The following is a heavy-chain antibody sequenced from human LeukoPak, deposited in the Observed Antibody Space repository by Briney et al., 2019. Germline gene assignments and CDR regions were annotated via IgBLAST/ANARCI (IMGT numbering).Heavy chain of an antibody. CDR3: ARDSDSSGWLDYYMDV. CDR2: INLDGRDQ. J-gene: IGHJ6*03. D-gene: IGHD6-19*01. Sequence: PGGSLRLSCAASGFTFSNFWMNWVRQAPGQGLEWVATINLDGRDQYYVDSVKGRFTISRANAKNSLYLQMNSLRAEDTAVYYCARDSDSSGWLDYYMDVWGKGTTVTISS. V-gene: IGHV3-7*01. CDR1: GFTFSNFW.